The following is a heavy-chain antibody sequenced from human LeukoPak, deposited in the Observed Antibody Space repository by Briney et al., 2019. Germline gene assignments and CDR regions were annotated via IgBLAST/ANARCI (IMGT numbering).Heavy chain of an antibody. CDR1: GYTFTSYG. CDR2: ISAYNGNT. J-gene: IGHJ6*04. V-gene: IGHV1-18*04. CDR3: ARDTMGLYSGYDYYYYYYGMDV. D-gene: IGHD5-12*01. Sequence: ASVKVSCKASGYTFTSYGISWVRQAPGRGLEWMGWISAYNGNTNYAQKLQGRVTMTTDTSTSTAYMKLRSLRSDDTAVYYCARDTMGLYSGYDYYYYYYGMDVWGKGTTVTVSS.